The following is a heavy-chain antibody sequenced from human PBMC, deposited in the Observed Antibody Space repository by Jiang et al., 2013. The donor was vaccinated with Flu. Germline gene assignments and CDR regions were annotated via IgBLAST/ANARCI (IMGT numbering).Heavy chain of an antibody. Sequence: SGGGLVQPGGSLRLSCAASGFTFSSYAMSWSARLRGKGLEWVSSISGSGGSTYYADSVKGRFTISRDNSKNTLYLQMNSLRAEDTAVYYCAKDLGDSWYFDLWGRGTLVTVSS. CDR3: AKDLGDSWYFDL. V-gene: IGHV3-23*01. J-gene: IGHJ2*01. CDR1: GFTFSSYA. CDR2: ISGSGGST. D-gene: IGHD3-16*01.